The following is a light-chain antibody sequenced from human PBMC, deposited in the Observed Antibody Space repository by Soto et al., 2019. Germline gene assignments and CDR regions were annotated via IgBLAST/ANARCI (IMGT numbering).Light chain of an antibody. J-gene: IGKJ1*01. CDR1: HDIRKY. CDR3: QQYDKLVT. V-gene: IGKV1-33*01. Sequence: DVQMTQSPSSLSASIGDRVTITCQASHDIRKYLNWYQKKPGKAPDLLIHDASNLETGVPSRFSGSGSGTLFTFTISSLQPEDLATYYCQQYDKLVTFGRGTKV. CDR2: DAS.